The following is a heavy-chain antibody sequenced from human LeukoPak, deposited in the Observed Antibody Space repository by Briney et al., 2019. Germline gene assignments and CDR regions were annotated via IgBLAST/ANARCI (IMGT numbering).Heavy chain of an antibody. CDR2: VSGSGVST. V-gene: IGHV3-23*01. J-gene: IGHJ5*02. CDR3: AKGRVCASCYSGSQNNCFDP. D-gene: IGHD2-2*01. CDR1: GLTFSSYA. Sequence: GGSLRLSCAAPGLTFSSYAMSWVRQAPGKGLEWVSAVSGSGVSTYYADSVKGRFTISRDNSKNTLYLQMNSLRAEDTAVYYCAKGRVCASCYSGSQNNCFDPWGQGTLVTVSS.